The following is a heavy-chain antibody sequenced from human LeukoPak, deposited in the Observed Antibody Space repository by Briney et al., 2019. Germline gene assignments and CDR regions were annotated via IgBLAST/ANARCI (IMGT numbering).Heavy chain of an antibody. D-gene: IGHD1-26*01. CDR2: IYYSGST. Sequence: SETLSLTCTVSGGSISSSSYYWGWIRQPPGKGLEWIGSIYYSGSTYYNPSLKSRVTISVDTSKNQFSLKLSSVTAADTAVYYCTVGRSDYFDFWGQGTLVTVSS. CDR1: GGSISSSSYY. CDR3: TVGRSDYFDF. V-gene: IGHV4-39*01. J-gene: IGHJ4*02.